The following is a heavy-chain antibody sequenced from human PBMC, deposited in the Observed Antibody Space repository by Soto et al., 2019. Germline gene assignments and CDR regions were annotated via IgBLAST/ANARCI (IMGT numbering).Heavy chain of an antibody. J-gene: IGHJ6*03. CDR1: GGSISSYY. D-gene: IGHD3-3*01. CDR2: IYYSGST. CDR3: ARRGLTRQTSGYSGFYYYYYMDV. V-gene: IGHV4-59*08. Sequence: QVQLQESGPGLVKPSETLSLTCTVSGGSISSYYWSWIRQPPGKGLEWIGYIYYSGSTNYNPSLKSRVTISVDTSKNQFSLKLSSVTAADTAVYYCARRGLTRQTSGYSGFYYYYYMDVWGKGTTVTVSS.